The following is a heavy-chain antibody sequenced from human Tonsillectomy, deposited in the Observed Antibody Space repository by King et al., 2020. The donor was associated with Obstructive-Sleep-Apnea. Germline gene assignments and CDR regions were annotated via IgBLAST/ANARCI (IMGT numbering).Heavy chain of an antibody. CDR1: GGSISSSRYY. CDR2: VDYSGST. V-gene: IGHV4-39*07. D-gene: IGHD3-10*01. J-gene: IGHJ6*02. Sequence: QLQESGPGLVKPSETLSLTCTVSGGSISSSRYYWGWIRQPPGEGVGWIGSVDYSGSTYYNPSPNSRVTISVDTSKNQFSLKLSAVTAADTAVYYCARVDRGVDYYYGMDVWGQGTTVTVSS. CDR3: ARVDRGVDYYYGMDV.